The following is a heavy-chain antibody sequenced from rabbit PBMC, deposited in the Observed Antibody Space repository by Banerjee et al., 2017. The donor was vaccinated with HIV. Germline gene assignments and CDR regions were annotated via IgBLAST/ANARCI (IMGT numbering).Heavy chain of an antibody. CDR3: VREAGYGGYGDGNL. CDR1: GFDFGSFG. J-gene: IGHJ4*01. CDR2: IDPVFGRT. Sequence: QEHLVESGGGLVQPEGSLTLTCKASGFDFGSFGMCWVRQAPGKGLEWIAYIDPVFGRTYYASWVNGRFSISRENTQNTVSLQLNSLTAADTATYFCVREAGYGGYGDGNLWGPGSLVTVS. D-gene: IGHD6-1*01. V-gene: IGHV1S47*01.